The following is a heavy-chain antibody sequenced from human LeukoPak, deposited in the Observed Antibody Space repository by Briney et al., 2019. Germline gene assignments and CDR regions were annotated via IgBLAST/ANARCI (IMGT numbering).Heavy chain of an antibody. D-gene: IGHD3-10*01. CDR1: GGSISSSSYY. CDR3: ARQALYGSGSYLPDY. V-gene: IGHV4-39*01. Sequence: SETLSLTCTVSGGSISSSSYYWGWIRQPPGKGLEWIGSIYYSGSTYYNPSLKSRVTIYVDTSKNQFSLKLSSVTAGDTAVYYCARQALYGSGSYLPDYWGQGTLVTVSS. CDR2: IYYSGST. J-gene: IGHJ4*02.